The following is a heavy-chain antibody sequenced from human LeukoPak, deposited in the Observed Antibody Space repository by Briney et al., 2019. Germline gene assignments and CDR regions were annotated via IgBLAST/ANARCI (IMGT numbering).Heavy chain of an antibody. CDR2: INSDGSNT. D-gene: IGHD3-9*01. Sequence: GGSLRLSCAASGFTFNTYWMHWARQDPGKGLVWVSRINSDGSNTIYTDSVKGRFTISRDNSKTTLYLQMNSLRVEDTAVYWCVKTMTGYFSDGFDIWGQGTMVTVSS. CDR1: GFTFNTYW. J-gene: IGHJ3*02. V-gene: IGHV3-74*01. CDR3: VKTMTGYFSDGFDI.